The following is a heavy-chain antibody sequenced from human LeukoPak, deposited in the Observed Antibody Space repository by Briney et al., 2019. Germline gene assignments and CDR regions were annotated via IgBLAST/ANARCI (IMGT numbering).Heavy chain of an antibody. CDR3: AKGTRDSTDYPFDY. CDR1: GFTFSSYA. D-gene: IGHD2-2*01. Sequence: GGSLRLSCVASGFTFSSYAMSWVRQAPGKGLEWVSAISGSGSSTYYADSVKGRFTISRDNSKNTLYLQMNSLRAEDTAVYYCAKGTRDSTDYPFDYWGQGTLVTVSS. J-gene: IGHJ4*02. CDR2: ISGSGSST. V-gene: IGHV3-23*01.